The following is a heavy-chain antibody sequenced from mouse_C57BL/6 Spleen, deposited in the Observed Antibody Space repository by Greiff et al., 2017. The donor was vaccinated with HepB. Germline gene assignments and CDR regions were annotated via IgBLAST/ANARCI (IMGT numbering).Heavy chain of an antibody. J-gene: IGHJ2*01. CDR3: AREGDSNYLYYFDY. V-gene: IGHV5-4*01. CDR1: GFTFSSYA. D-gene: IGHD2-5*01. CDR2: ISDGGSYT. Sequence: EVQRVESGGGLVKPGGSLKLSCAASGFTFSSYAMSWVRHTPEKRLEWVATISDGGSYTYYPDNVKGRFTISRDNAKNNLYLQMSHLKSEDTAMYYCAREGDSNYLYYFDYWGQGTTLTVSS.